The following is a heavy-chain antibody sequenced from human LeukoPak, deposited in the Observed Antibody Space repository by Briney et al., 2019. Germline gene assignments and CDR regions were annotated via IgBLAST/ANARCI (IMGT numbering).Heavy chain of an antibody. CDR2: INPNTDYT. CDR1: GYTFTDYY. CDR3: ARANWYSSSSGWGNFDY. V-gene: IGHV1-2*02. Sequence: GASVKVSCKASGYTFTDYYLHWVRQAPGQGLEWMGYINPNTDYTNYAQKFQGRVTMTRDKSISTAYMELSRLRSDDTAVYYCARANWYSSSSGWGNFDYWGQGTLVTVSS. D-gene: IGHD6-6*01. J-gene: IGHJ4*02.